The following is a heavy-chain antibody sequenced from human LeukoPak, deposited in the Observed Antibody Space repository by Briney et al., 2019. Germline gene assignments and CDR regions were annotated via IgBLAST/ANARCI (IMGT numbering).Heavy chain of an antibody. J-gene: IGHJ4*02. CDR2: TSSSDAGK. Sequence: GGSLRLSCTVSGFSLSSYALSWVRRAPGKGLEWVSATSSSDAGKYYADSVRGRFTISRDNSRNTTYLQMNSLRVEDAAVYYCAKAPVTSCRGAFCYPFDSWGQGTLVTVSS. CDR3: AKAPVTSCRGAFCYPFDS. V-gene: IGHV3-23*01. CDR1: GFSLSSYA. D-gene: IGHD2-15*01.